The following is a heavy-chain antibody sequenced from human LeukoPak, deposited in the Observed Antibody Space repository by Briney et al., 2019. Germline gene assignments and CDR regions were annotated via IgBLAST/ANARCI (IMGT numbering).Heavy chain of an antibody. D-gene: IGHD1-26*01. CDR1: GGSFSGYY. Sequence: PSETLSLTCAVYGGSFSGYYWSWIRQPPGKGLEWIGYIYYSGSTNYNPSLKSRVTISVDTSKNQFSLKLSSVTAADTAVYYCARPLYSGSYFVAFDIWGQGTMVTVSS. J-gene: IGHJ3*02. V-gene: IGHV4-59*01. CDR3: ARPLYSGSYFVAFDI. CDR2: IYYSGST.